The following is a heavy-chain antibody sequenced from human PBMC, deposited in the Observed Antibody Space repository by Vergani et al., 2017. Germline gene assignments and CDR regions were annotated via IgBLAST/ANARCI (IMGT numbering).Heavy chain of an antibody. D-gene: IGHD6-19*01. CDR3: AREVAGTGGMDV. J-gene: IGHJ6*02. Sequence: VQLVESGGGVVQPGRSLRLSCAASGFTFSSYGMHWVRQAPGKGLEWVSYISSSSSYTNYADSVKGRFTISRDNAKNSLYLQMNSLRAEDTAVYYCAREVAGTGGMDVWGQGTTVTVSS. CDR2: ISSSSSYT. V-gene: IGHV3-21*05. CDR1: GFTFSSYG.